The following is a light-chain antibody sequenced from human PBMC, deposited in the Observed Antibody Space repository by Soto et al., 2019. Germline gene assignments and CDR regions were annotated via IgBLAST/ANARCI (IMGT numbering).Light chain of an antibody. CDR3: QQYYSYPPRT. CDR2: AAS. Sequence: AIRMTQSPSSFSASTGDRVTITCRASQGISSYLAWYQQKPGKAPKLLIYAASTLQSGVPSRFSGSGSGTDFTLTISCLQPEDFATYYCQQYYSYPPRTFGQGTKVEIK. J-gene: IGKJ1*01. V-gene: IGKV1-8*01. CDR1: QGISSY.